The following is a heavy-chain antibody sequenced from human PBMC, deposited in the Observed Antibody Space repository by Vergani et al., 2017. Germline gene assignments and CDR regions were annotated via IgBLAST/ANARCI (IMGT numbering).Heavy chain of an antibody. CDR3: ARVQLQGHSSSWFGNWFDP. D-gene: IGHD6-13*01. V-gene: IGHV1-18*01. J-gene: IGHJ5*02. CDR2: ISAYNGDT. CDR1: DYTFTNYG. Sequence: QVQLVQSGAEVKKPGASVRVSCKASDYTFTNYGISWVQQAPGQGLEWMGWISAYNGDTNYAQKLQGRVTMTTDTSTSTAYMELRSLRSDDTAVYYCARVQLQGHSSSWFGNWFDPWGQGTLVTVSS.